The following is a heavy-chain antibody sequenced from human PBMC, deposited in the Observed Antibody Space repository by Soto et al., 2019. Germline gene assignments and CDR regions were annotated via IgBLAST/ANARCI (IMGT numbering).Heavy chain of an antibody. CDR2: ISYDGSNK. J-gene: IGHJ4*02. V-gene: IGHV3-30*18. D-gene: IGHD6-13*01. CDR3: AKIPASRETIAAAGNFDY. Sequence: QVQLVESGGGVVQPGRSLRLSCAASGFTFSSYGMHWVRQAPGKGLAWVAVISYDGSNKYYPDSVKGRFTITRDNSRNTLYLQMNSLEAEDTAVYYCAKIPASRETIAAAGNFDYWGQGTLVTVSS. CDR1: GFTFSSYG.